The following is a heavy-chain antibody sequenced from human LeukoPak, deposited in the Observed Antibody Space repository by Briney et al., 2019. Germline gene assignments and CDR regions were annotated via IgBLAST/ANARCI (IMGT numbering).Heavy chain of an antibody. J-gene: IGHJ4*02. Sequence: ASVKVSCKASGGTFSSYAISWVRQAPGQGLEWMGGIIPIFGTANYAQKFQGSVTITADESTSTAYMELSSLRSEDTAVYYCARDRLLSDIVVVPAAMSYFDYWGQGTLVTVSS. V-gene: IGHV1-69*13. D-gene: IGHD2-2*01. CDR2: IIPIFGTA. CDR3: ARDRLLSDIVVVPAAMSYFDY. CDR1: GGTFSSYA.